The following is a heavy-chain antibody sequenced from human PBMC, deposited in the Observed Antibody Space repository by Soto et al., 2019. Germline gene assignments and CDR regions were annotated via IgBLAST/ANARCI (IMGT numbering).Heavy chain of an antibody. Sequence: GGSLRLSCAASGFSGFSFSSYVMNWVRQAPGKGLEWVSIISGTGGVISYADSVKGRFTISRDNSENTVYLQMNSLRAEDTAVYYCAIGCTNGVCYTALDYGIFDYWGQGTLVTVSS. CDR3: AIGCTNGVCYTALDYGIFDY. CDR1: GFSGFSFSSYV. CDR2: ISGTGGVI. V-gene: IGHV3-23*01. D-gene: IGHD2-8*01. J-gene: IGHJ4*02.